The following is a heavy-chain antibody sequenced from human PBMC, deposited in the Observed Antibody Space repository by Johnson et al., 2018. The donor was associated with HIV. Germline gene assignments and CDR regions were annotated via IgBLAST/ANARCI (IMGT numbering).Heavy chain of an antibody. CDR1: GFTFSNHA. CDR2: ISYDGSNK. CDR3: AASWYGVSRPNAFDI. V-gene: IGHV3-30*04. D-gene: IGHD2-2*01. J-gene: IGHJ3*02. Sequence: QVQLVESGGGVVQPGRSLRLSCAASGFTFSNHALHWVRQATGKGLEWVAVISYDGSNKYYADSVKGRFTISRDNSKNTLYLQMNSLRAEDSAVYYCAASWYGVSRPNAFDIWGQGTMVTVSS.